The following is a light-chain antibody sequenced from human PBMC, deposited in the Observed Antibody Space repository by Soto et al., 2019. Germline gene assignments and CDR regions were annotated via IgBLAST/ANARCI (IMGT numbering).Light chain of an antibody. CDR3: GTWDGSLRVVV. Sequence: QSVLTQPPSVSAAPGQRVTISCSGTSSNIGDNFVSWYQQPPGTAPKLLIYDNHKRPSGIPDRFSGSKSGTSATLGITGLQTGDEADYYCGTWDGSLRVVVFGGGTKLTVL. CDR1: SSNIGDNF. CDR2: DNH. J-gene: IGLJ3*02. V-gene: IGLV1-51*01.